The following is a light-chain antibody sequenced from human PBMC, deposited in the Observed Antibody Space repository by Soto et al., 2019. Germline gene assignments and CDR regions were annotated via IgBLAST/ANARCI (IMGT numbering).Light chain of an antibody. Sequence: DIQMTQSPSTLSASVGDRVTITCRASQSIDRWLAWYQQKPGKAPKLLIYRASTLESGVPARFSGSGSGTEFTLTISSLQPDDFTTYYCQQYKTYTYTFAQGTKLEIK. J-gene: IGKJ2*01. CDR1: QSIDRW. V-gene: IGKV1-5*03. CDR2: RAS. CDR3: QQYKTYTYT.